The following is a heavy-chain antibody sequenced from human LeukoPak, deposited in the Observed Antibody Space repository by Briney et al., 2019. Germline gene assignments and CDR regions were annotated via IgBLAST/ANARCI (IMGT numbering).Heavy chain of an antibody. J-gene: IGHJ4*02. CDR3: ARSGHATDASAFDY. D-gene: IGHD1-1*01. CDR2: ISYDGDNK. CDR1: GFTFSYYA. V-gene: IGHV3-30-3*01. Sequence: QPGGSLRLSCAASGFTFSYYAMSWVRQAPGKGLEWVAVISYDGDNKYYAASVKGRFTFSRDNSKNTVYLQMDSLGSDDSAVYYCARSGHATDASAFDYWGQGTLVTVSS.